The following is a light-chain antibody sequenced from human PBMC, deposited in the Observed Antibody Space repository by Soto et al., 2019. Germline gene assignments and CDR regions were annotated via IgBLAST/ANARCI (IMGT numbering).Light chain of an antibody. CDR2: GAS. CDR3: QQYDNWPPWT. J-gene: IGKJ1*01. CDR1: ESVSTN. V-gene: IGKV3-15*01. Sequence: EIEITQSPATLSLAPVERVTLSCRASESVSTNLAWYQQKAGQAPRLLIYGASTRATGIPARFSGSGSGTEFALTISGLQSEDFAVYYCQQYDNWPPWTFGQGTKVDIK.